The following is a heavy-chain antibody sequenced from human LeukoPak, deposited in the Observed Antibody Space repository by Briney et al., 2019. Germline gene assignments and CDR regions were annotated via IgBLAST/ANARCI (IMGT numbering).Heavy chain of an antibody. CDR3: ARGDGYYDFWGGYNFDS. Sequence: PGGSLRLSCAASGFTFSSYPIHWVRQAPGKGLEWVAVISYDGSNKYYADSVKGRFTISRDNSKNTLYLQMNSLRAEDTAIYYCARGDGYYDFWGGYNFDSWGQGTLVTVSS. V-gene: IGHV3-30-3*01. D-gene: IGHD3-3*01. CDR1: GFTFSSYP. CDR2: ISYDGSNK. J-gene: IGHJ4*02.